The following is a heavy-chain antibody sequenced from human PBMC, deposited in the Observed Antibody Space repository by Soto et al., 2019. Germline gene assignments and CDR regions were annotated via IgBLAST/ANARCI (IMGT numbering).Heavy chain of an antibody. CDR2: ISSSSSYT. CDR3: AGFHFVVPRALHY. D-gene: IGHD2-2*01. J-gene: IGHJ4*02. Sequence: GGYLRLACAAYGLTFSDYYMSWIRQAPGKGMEWVSYISSSSSYTNYADSVKGRFTISRDNAKNSLYLQMNSLRAEDTAVYYCAGFHFVVPRALHYCGKGILVSGSS. CDR1: GLTFSDYY. V-gene: IGHV3-11*03.